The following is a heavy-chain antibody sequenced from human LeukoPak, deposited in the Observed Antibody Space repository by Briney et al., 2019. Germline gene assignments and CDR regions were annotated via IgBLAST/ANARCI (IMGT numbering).Heavy chain of an antibody. CDR3: ARGGGHLDC. J-gene: IGHJ4*02. V-gene: IGHV3-7*03. CDR1: GFSFSSYW. Sequence: GGSLRLSCAASGFSFSSYWMSWVRQAPGKGLEWVANIKQDGSDKYYLTSVRGRFSISRDNAKNSLSLQMNSLRVEDTAVYYCARGGGHLDCWGQGTLVTVSS. CDR2: IKQDGSDK. D-gene: IGHD4-23*01.